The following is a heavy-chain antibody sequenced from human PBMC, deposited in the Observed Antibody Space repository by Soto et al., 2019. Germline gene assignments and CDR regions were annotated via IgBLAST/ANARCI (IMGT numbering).Heavy chain of an antibody. J-gene: IGHJ5*02. CDR3: AGQTRGPIPHFGWLSPVAS. Sequence: NPSETLSLTCTVSGDSIRSSDFNWGWIRQPPGKGLEWIGTIYRNGETFYNPPLHSRVTMSVDTSRNQFSLHLTSVTAADTAVYFCAGQTRGPIPHFGWLSPVASWGQGTLVTVSS. CDR1: GDSIRSSDFN. D-gene: IGHD3-9*01. V-gene: IGHV4-39*01. CDR2: IYRNGET.